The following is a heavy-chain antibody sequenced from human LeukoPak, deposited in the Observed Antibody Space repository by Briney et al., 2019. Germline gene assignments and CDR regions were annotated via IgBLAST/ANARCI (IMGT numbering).Heavy chain of an antibody. CDR1: GFTFSSYR. CDR2: ISSSSSYI. J-gene: IGHJ4*02. CDR3: ARAGTRGYCSSTSCYERY. V-gene: IGHV3-21*01. D-gene: IGHD2-2*01. Sequence: PGGSLRLSCAASGFTFSSYRMNWVRQAPGKGLEWVSSISSSSSYIYYADSVEGRFTISRDNAKNSLYLQMNSLRAEDTAVYYCARAGTRGYCSSTSCYERYWGQGTLVTVSS.